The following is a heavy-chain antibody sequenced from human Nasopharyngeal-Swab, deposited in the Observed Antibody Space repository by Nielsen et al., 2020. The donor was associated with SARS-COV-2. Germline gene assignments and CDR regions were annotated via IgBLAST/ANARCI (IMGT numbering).Heavy chain of an antibody. D-gene: IGHD1-26*01. CDR3: ASEVGATTYDY. Sequence: GESLKISCAASGFTFSSYAMSWVRQAPGKGLEWVSAISGSGGSIYYADSVKGRFTISRDNAKNSLYLQMNSLRAEDTAVYYCASEVGATTYDYWGQGTLVTVSS. V-gene: IGHV3-23*01. CDR2: ISGSGGSI. J-gene: IGHJ4*02. CDR1: GFTFSSYA.